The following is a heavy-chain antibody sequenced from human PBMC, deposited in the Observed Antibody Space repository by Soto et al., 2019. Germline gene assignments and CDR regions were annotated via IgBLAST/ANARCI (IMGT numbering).Heavy chain of an antibody. Sequence: SEMLSLTCTVSGGSISSGGYYWSWIRQHPGKGLEWIGYIYYSGSTYYNPSLKSRVTISVDTSKNQFSLKLSSVTAADTAVYYCARLVSITIFGVVIKDWFDPWGQGTLVTVSS. CDR3: ARLVSITIFGVVIKDWFDP. D-gene: IGHD3-3*01. J-gene: IGHJ5*02. CDR1: GGSISSGGYY. CDR2: IYYSGST. V-gene: IGHV4-31*03.